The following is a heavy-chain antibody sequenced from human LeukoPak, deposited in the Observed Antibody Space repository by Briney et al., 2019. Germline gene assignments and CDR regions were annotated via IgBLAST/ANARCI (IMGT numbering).Heavy chain of an antibody. V-gene: IGHV3-11*01. D-gene: IGHD3-9*01. CDR1: GFTFSDYY. Sequence: GGSLRLSCAASGFTFSDYYMSWIRQAPGKGLEWVSYISSSGSTIYYADSVKGRFTISRDNAKNSLYLQMNSLRAEDTAVYYCARDRGYDILTGYWNYFDYWGQGTLVTVSS. CDR3: ARDRGYDILTGYWNYFDY. CDR2: ISSSGSTI. J-gene: IGHJ4*02.